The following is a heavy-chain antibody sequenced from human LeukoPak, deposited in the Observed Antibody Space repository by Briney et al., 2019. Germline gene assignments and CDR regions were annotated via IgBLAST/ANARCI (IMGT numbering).Heavy chain of an antibody. CDR1: GFTFDDYT. V-gene: IGHV3-43*01. CDR2: ISWDGGST. D-gene: IGHD3-3*01. Sequence: PGGSLRLSCAASGFTFDDYTMHWVRQAPGKGLEWVSLISWDGGSTYYADSVKGRFTISRDNSKNSLYLQMNSLRTEDTALYYCAKDLSLGGYYTFDYWGQGTLVTVSS. J-gene: IGHJ4*02. CDR3: AKDLSLGGYYTFDY.